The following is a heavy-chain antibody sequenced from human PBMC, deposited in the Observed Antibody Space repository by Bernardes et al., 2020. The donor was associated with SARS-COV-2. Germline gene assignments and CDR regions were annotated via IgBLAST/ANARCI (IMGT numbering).Heavy chain of an antibody. D-gene: IGHD1-1*01. CDR2: IDSGGTT. CDR1: GFIVSKTY. J-gene: IGHJ6*01. Sequence: GGSLRLSCEASGFIVSKTYMSWVRQAPGKGLEWLSVIDSGGTTQYADSVKGRFTVSRDNAKNTMFLQMTSLRAEDTAVYYCARHADDSSVYIAYSIDVWGQGTTVTVAS. V-gene: IGHV3-53*01. CDR3: ARHADDSSVYIAYSIDV.